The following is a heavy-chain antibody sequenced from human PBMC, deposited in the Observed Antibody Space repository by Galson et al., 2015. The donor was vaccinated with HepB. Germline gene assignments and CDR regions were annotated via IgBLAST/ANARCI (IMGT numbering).Heavy chain of an antibody. CDR3: ARSRSYYDSSGYSLRY. J-gene: IGHJ4*02. CDR1: GYTFTSYG. V-gene: IGHV1-18*01. Sequence: SVKVSCTASGYTFTSYGISWVRQAPGQGLEWMGWISAYNGITNYAQKLQGRVTMTTDTSTSTAYMELRSLRSDDTAVYYCARSRSYYDSSGYSLRYWGQGTLVTVSS. CDR2: ISAYNGIT. D-gene: IGHD3-22*01.